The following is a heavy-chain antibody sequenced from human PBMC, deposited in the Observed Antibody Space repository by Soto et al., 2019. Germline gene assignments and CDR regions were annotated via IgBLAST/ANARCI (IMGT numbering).Heavy chain of an antibody. D-gene: IGHD3-10*02. J-gene: IGHJ4*02. Sequence: GGSLRLSCVGSGFIFSNYGMHWVRQAPGKGLEWVAFISYDGSDILYADSVKGRFTISRDNSKSTLFLHMNRPTAEDTAIYFCAIVRVADSPLDHWGQGTLVTVSS. V-gene: IGHV3-30*02. CDR2: ISYDGSDI. CDR3: AIVRVADSPLDH. CDR1: GFIFSNYG.